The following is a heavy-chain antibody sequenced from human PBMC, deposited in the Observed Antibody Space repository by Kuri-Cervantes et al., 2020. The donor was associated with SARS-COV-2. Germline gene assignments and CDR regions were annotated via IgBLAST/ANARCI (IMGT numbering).Heavy chain of an antibody. CDR3: ARGGWVNCSGGSCYSFNWFDP. CDR2: ISSSSSYI. V-gene: IGHV3-21*01. D-gene: IGHD2-15*01. Sequence: GGSLRLSCAASGFTFSSYSMNWVRQAPGKGLEWVSSISSSSSYIYYADSVKGRFTISRDNAKNSLYLQMNSLRAEDTAVYYCARGGWVNCSGGSCYSFNWFDPWGQGTLVTVSS. CDR1: GFTFSSYS. J-gene: IGHJ5*02.